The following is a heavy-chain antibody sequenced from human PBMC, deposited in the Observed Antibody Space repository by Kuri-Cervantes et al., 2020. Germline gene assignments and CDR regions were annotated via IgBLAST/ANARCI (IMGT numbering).Heavy chain of an antibody. J-gene: IGHJ6*02. CDR1: GYTFTSYA. V-gene: IGHV1-3*01. CDR3: ASYSFYGYGMDV. Sequence: ASVKVSCKASGYTFTSYAMHWVRQAPGQGLEWMGWINAGNGNTKYSQKFQGRVTITRDTSASTAYMELSSLRSEDTAVYYCASYSFYGYGMDVWGQGTTVTVSS. D-gene: IGHD2-21*01. CDR2: INAGNGNT.